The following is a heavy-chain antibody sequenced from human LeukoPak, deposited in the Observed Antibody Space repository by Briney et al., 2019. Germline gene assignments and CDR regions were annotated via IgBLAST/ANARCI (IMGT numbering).Heavy chain of an antibody. J-gene: IGHJ4*02. CDR2: IIPIFGTV. Sequence: SMKVSCKASGGTFASYAISWVRQAPGQGLEWMGRIIPIFGTVNYAQKFQGRVTMTTDESTSTAYMELSSLRSEDTAVYYCARVSTEVDTAMAVFDYWGQGTLVTVSS. D-gene: IGHD5-18*01. CDR1: GGTFASYA. V-gene: IGHV1-69*05. CDR3: ARVSTEVDTAMAVFDY.